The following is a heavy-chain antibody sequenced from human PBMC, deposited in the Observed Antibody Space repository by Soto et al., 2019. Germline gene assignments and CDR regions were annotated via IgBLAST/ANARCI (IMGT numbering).Heavy chain of an antibody. CDR1: GYTFTNYY. Sequence: ASVKVSWKASGYTFTNYYIHWVRQAPGQGLEWMGVINPTGGRASYAPKFQGRVTLTRDTSTSTAYMELSSLRSDDTAVYFCSRLTTMVREINDDPFDFWCQGTLVTVS. V-gene: IGHV1-46*03. CDR3: SRLTTMVREINDDPFDF. CDR2: INPTGGRA. J-gene: IGHJ3*01. D-gene: IGHD3-10*01.